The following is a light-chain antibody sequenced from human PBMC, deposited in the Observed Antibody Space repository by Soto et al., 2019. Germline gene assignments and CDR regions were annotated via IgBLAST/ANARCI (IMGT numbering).Light chain of an antibody. J-gene: IGKJ4*01. V-gene: IGKV3-20*01. CDR3: QQYGSSPLT. CDR2: GAS. Sequence: EIVMTQSPATISVSPGDRATLSFRASQSVSSNLAWYQQKPGQAPRLLIYGASTRATGIPDRFSGSGSGTDFTLTISRLEPEDFAVYYCQQYGSSPLTFGGGTKV. CDR1: QSVSSN.